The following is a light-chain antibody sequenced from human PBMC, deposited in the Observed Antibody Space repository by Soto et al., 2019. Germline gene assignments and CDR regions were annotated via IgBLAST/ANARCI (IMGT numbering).Light chain of an antibody. J-gene: IGKJ5*01. CDR1: QSIATY. CDR2: AAS. V-gene: IGKV1-39*01. CDR3: QQSYTVPIT. Sequence: DIQMTQSPPSLSASVGDRVTIACRASQSIATYLNWYQQRPGQARQLLISAASTLRSGVPSRFSGSGSGTDFTLTIDSLQTEDFASYYCQQSYTVPITFGQGTRLDFK.